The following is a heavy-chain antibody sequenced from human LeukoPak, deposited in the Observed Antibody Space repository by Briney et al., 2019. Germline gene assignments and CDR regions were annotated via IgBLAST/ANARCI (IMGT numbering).Heavy chain of an antibody. CDR1: GYTFTGYY. D-gene: IGHD3-3*01. Sequence: ASVKVSCKASGYTFTGYYMHWVRQAPGQGLEWMGWINPNSGGTNYAQKFQGRVTMTRDTSISTAYMELGRLRSDDTAVYYCAGGESTIFGVVSWYFDYWGQGTLVTVSS. CDR3: AGGESTIFGVVSWYFDY. J-gene: IGHJ4*02. CDR2: INPNSGGT. V-gene: IGHV1-2*02.